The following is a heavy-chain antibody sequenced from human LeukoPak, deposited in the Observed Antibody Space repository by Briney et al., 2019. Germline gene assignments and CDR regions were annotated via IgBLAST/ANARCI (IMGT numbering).Heavy chain of an antibody. V-gene: IGHV1-18*01. CDR1: GYTFTSYG. Sequence: ASVKVSCKASGYTFTSYGISWVRQAPGQGLEWMGWISAYNGNTNYAQKLQGRVTMTTDTPTSTAYMELRSLRSDDTAVYYCARIHYSYGSFDPWGQGTLVTVSS. J-gene: IGHJ5*02. CDR3: ARIHYSYGSFDP. D-gene: IGHD5-18*01. CDR2: ISAYNGNT.